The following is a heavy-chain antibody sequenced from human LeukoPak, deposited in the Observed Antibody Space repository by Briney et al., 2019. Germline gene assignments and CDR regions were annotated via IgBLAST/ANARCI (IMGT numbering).Heavy chain of an antibody. Sequence: PSETLSLTCTVSGGSISSGGYYWSWIRQHPGKGLEWIGYIYYSGSTYYNPSLKSRVTISVDTSKNQFSLKLSSVTAADTAVYYCARDRFMTTVTIIDYWGQGTLVTVSS. CDR1: GGSISSGGYY. V-gene: IGHV4-31*03. D-gene: IGHD4-17*01. CDR3: ARDRFMTTVTIIDY. J-gene: IGHJ4*02. CDR2: IYYSGST.